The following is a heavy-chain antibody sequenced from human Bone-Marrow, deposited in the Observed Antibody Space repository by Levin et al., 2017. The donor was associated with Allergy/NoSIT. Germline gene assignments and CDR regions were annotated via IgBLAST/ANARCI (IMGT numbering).Heavy chain of an antibody. CDR1: GYTFTSYG. D-gene: IGHD1-7*01. CDR3: ASQPRYNWNYGNFQH. V-gene: IGHV1-18*01. J-gene: IGHJ1*01. Sequence: ASVKVSCKASGYTFTSYGISWVRQAPGQGLEWMGWISAYNGNTNYAQKLQGRVTMTTDTSTSTAYMELRSLRSDDTAVYYCASQPRYNWNYGNFQHWGQGTLVTVSS. CDR2: ISAYNGNT.